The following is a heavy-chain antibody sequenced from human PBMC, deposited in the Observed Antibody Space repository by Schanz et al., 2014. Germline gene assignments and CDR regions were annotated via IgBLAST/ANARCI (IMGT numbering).Heavy chain of an antibody. CDR3: ARDEGRDGYNLAFDV. Sequence: EVQLVESGGGLVQPGGSLRLSCAASGFTFTTNAMSWVRQPPGKGLEWVSAISGNGGSTYFADSVKGRFTISRDNSDNTLFLQMNSLRADDTAVYFCARDEGRDGYNLAFDVWGQGTLVTVSS. CDR1: GFTFTTNA. J-gene: IGHJ3*01. CDR2: ISGNGGST. V-gene: IGHV3-23*04. D-gene: IGHD5-12*01.